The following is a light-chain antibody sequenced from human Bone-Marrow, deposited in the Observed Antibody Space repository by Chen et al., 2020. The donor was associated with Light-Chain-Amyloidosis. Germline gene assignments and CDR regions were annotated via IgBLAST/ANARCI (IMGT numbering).Light chain of an antibody. V-gene: IGKV3-20*01. CDR1: QTISSNY. CDR3: QQYGTSPLT. CDR2: GSS. J-gene: IGKJ4*01. Sequence: IVLTQSLCTQTLSPGEGANLSCRASQTISSNYFTWYQQKFGQAPRLLIYGSSSRATGIPDRFTGSASGTDFTLTIIRLEPEDFAMYYCQQYGTSPLTFGGGTKVEIK.